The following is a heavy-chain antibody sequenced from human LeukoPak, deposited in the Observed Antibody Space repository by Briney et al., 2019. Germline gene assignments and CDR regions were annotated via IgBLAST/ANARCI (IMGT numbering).Heavy chain of an antibody. Sequence: ASVKVPCKASGYTFTSYGFSWVRQAPGQGLEWMGWINPNSGGTNYAQKFQGRVTMTRDTSISTAYMELSRLRSDDTAVYYCARAWSKGAADYWGQGTLVTVSS. CDR2: INPNSGGT. CDR3: ARAWSKGAADY. CDR1: GYTFTSYG. V-gene: IGHV1-2*02. J-gene: IGHJ4*02. D-gene: IGHD1-26*01.